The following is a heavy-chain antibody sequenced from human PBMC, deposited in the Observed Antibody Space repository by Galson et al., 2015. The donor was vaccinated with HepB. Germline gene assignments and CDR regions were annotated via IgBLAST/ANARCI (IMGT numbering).Heavy chain of an antibody. CDR3: ARGTRTIFGVQVTDCYMDV. J-gene: IGHJ6*03. Sequence: SVKVSCKASGYLFTGYYIHWVRQAPGQGLEWMGWINPDSGGTNYAQKFQGRVTVTRDTSISTAYMELSRLKSDDTAVYYCARGTRTIFGVQVTDCYMDVWGKGTTVTVSS. V-gene: IGHV1-2*02. CDR1: GYLFTGYY. D-gene: IGHD3-3*01. CDR2: INPDSGGT.